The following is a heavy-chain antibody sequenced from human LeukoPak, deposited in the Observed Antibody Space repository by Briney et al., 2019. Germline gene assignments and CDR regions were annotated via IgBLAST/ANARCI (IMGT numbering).Heavy chain of an antibody. Sequence: ASVKVSCKASGYTFTGYYMHWVRQAPGQGLEWMGWINPNSGGTNSAQKFQGRVTMTRDTSISTAYMELSRLRYDDTAVYYCARLATGYSSGWSFDFWGQGTLVTVSS. J-gene: IGHJ4*02. CDR2: INPNSGGT. CDR3: ARLATGYSSGWSFDF. D-gene: IGHD6-19*01. V-gene: IGHV1-2*02. CDR1: GYTFTGYY.